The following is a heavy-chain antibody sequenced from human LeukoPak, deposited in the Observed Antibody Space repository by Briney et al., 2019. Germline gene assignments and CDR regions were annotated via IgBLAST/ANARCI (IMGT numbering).Heavy chain of an antibody. CDR3: ASIAVAGTRNWVDY. J-gene: IGHJ4*02. V-gene: IGHV4-39*07. CDR1: GGSFSSYY. Sequence: SETLSLTCAVYGGSFSSYYWGWIRQPPGKGLEWIGSIYYSGSTYYNPSLKSRVTISVDTSKNQFSLKLSSVTAADTAVYYCASIAVAGTRNWVDYWGQGTLVTVSS. CDR2: IYYSGST. D-gene: IGHD6-19*01.